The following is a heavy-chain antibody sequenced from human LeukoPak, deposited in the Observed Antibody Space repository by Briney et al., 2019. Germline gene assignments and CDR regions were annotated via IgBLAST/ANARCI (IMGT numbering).Heavy chain of an antibody. D-gene: IGHD2-21*02. CDR2: INPNSGGT. CDR1: GYTFTGYY. CDR3: ARDGDRRQKTFGY. J-gene: IGHJ4*02. Sequence: GASVKVSCKASGYTFTGYYMHWVRQAPGQGLEWMGWINPNSGGTNYAQKFRGRVTMTRDTSISTAYMELSRLRSDDTAVYYCARDGDRRQKTFGYWGQGTLVTVSS. V-gene: IGHV1-2*02.